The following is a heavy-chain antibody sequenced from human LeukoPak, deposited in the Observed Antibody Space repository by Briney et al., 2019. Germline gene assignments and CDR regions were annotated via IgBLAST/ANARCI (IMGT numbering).Heavy chain of an antibody. D-gene: IGHD5-18*01. CDR1: GFTFSSYE. J-gene: IGHJ4*02. CDR3: ARGFRDTAMFLDY. Sequence: GGSLRLSCAASGFTFSSYEMNWVRQAPGRGLEWISAISGSSSNVYYAASVRGRFTISRDNAENSLYLQVNTMRAEDTAVYYCARGFRDTAMFLDYWGQGTLVTVSP. CDR2: ISGSSSNV. V-gene: IGHV3-48*03.